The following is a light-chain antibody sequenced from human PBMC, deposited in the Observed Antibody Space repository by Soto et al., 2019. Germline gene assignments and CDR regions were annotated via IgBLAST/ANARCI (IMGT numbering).Light chain of an antibody. CDR3: QQSYSTPWT. CDR1: QSISSY. J-gene: IGKJ1*01. Sequence: DIQTTQSPSSLSASVGDRVTITCRASQSISSYLNWYQQKPGKAPKLLIYAASSLQSGVPSRFSGSGSGTDFTLTISSLQPEDVATYYCQQSYSTPWTFGQGTKVDIK. V-gene: IGKV1-39*01. CDR2: AAS.